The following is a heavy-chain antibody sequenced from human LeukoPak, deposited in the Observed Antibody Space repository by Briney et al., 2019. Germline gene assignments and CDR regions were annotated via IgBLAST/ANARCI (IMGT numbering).Heavy chain of an antibody. CDR1: GYAFTSYD. J-gene: IGHJ4*02. CDR2: INPNSGNT. Sequence: ASVKVSCKAAGYAFTSYDNNWVRQAPGQGLEWKGWINPNSGNTSYAQKFQGRVTMTRNTSISTAYMELSSLRTEDTAVYYCARTCRIRGYCSGGSCYSGLYYFDYWGQGTLVTVSS. CDR3: ARTCRIRGYCSGGSCYSGLYYFDY. D-gene: IGHD2-15*01. V-gene: IGHV1-8*01.